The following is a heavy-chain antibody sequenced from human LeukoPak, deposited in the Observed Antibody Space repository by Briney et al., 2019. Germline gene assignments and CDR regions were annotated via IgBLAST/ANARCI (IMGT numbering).Heavy chain of an antibody. V-gene: IGHV3-64*01. J-gene: IGHJ4*02. CDR1: GFVFNSYS. CDR2: IRNDGGRT. CDR3: AREEPAGSTDY. D-gene: IGHD1-14*01. Sequence: GGSLRLSCAATGFVFNSYSMHWVRQAPEKGLECVSAIRNDGGRTYYANSVRGRFTISRDNSKNTLYLQMDSLTAEDTAFYYCAREEPAGSTDYWGQGTLVTVSS.